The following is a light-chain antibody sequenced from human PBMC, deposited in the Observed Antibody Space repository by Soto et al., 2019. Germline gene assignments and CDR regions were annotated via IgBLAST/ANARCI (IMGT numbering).Light chain of an antibody. V-gene: IGKV2-30*01. Sequence: DVVMTQSPLSLPVTLGQPASISCRSSQSLVYADGNTYLNWFHQRPGQSPRRLIYQVSNRDSGVSDRFSGSGSGTDFTLKISRVEAGDVGIYYCMQGTHWPPNFGGGTKVEIK. CDR2: QVS. CDR1: QSLVYADGNTY. CDR3: MQGTHWPPN. J-gene: IGKJ4*01.